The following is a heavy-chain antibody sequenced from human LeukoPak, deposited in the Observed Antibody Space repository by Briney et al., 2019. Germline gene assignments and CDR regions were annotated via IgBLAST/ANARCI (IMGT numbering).Heavy chain of an antibody. Sequence: GGSLRLSCAASGFTFSSYSMNWVRQAPGKGLEWVSSISSSSNYIYYTDSLKGRFTISRDNTKNSLYLQMNSLRAEDTAVYYCARDKWLTTTHYFDYWGQGTLVTVSS. D-gene: IGHD4-11*01. CDR2: ISSSSNYI. J-gene: IGHJ4*02. V-gene: IGHV3-21*01. CDR1: GFTFSSYS. CDR3: ARDKWLTTTHYFDY.